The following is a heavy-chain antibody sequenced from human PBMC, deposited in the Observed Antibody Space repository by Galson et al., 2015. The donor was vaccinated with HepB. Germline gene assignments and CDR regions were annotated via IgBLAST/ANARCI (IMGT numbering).Heavy chain of an antibody. Sequence: SVKVSCKASGYTFTSYYMHWVRQAPGQGLEWMGIINPSGGSTSYAQKFQGRVTMTRDTSTSTVYMELSSLRSEDTAVYYCARGRAYCTGGVCYRGYYYYYYMDVWGKGTTVTVSS. J-gene: IGHJ6*03. CDR3: ARGRAYCTGGVCYRGYYYYYYMDV. D-gene: IGHD2-8*02. CDR1: GYTFTSYY. V-gene: IGHV1-46*01. CDR2: INPSGGST.